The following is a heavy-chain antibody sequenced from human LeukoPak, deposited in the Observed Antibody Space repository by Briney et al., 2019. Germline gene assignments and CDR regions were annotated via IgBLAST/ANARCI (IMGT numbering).Heavy chain of an antibody. CDR3: AKDRPSLLRYFDWLGNYFDY. J-gene: IGHJ4*02. V-gene: IGHV3-23*01. Sequence: GGSLRLSCAASGFTFSSYAMSWVRQAPGKGLEWVSAISGSGGSTYYADSVKGRFTISRDNSKNTLYLQMNSLRAEDTAVYYCAKDRPSLLRYFDWLGNYFDYWGQGTLATVSS. CDR1: GFTFSSYA. CDR2: ISGSGGST. D-gene: IGHD3-9*01.